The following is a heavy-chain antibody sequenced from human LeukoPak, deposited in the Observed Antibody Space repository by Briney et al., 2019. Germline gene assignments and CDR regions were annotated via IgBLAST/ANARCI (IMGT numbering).Heavy chain of an antibody. V-gene: IGHV3-23*01. Sequence: GGSPRLSSADSGFTFSTYVMSWVRQAPGKGLEWVSAISGSSDSTYYADSVKGRFTISRDNYKNTLYLQINSLGADDTAGYYCAKGNWRYFDYWGQGTLVTVSS. CDR2: ISGSSDST. J-gene: IGHJ4*01. CDR3: AKGNWRYFDY. CDR1: GFTFSTYV. D-gene: IGHD1-1*01.